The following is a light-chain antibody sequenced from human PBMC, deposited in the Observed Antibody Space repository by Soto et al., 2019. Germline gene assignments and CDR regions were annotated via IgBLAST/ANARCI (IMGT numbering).Light chain of an antibody. CDR2: DAI. Sequence: EIVLTQSPGTLSLSPGERATLSCRASKSVARNLLAWFQQRPGQPPRLLIYDAIGRATGIPDRFSGSGSATDFTLTINRLEPEDSAVYDCHQYASSPLTFGQGTKLEIK. CDR3: HQYASSPLT. V-gene: IGKV3-20*01. J-gene: IGKJ2*01. CDR1: KSVARNL.